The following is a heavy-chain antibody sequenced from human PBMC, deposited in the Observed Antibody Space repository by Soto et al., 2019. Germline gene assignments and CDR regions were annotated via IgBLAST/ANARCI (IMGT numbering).Heavy chain of an antibody. J-gene: IGHJ6*04. CDR3: ARLLTLEWHLDV. D-gene: IGHD3-3*01. Sequence: GASLKSSCKGSGDSFSSYWIGWVRQMPGKGLEWMGIIYPGDSDTRYSPSFQGQVTISADKSISTAYLQWSSLKASDAAMYYCARLLTLEWHLDVWGKGTTVTVSS. CDR1: GDSFSSYW. V-gene: IGHV5-51*01. CDR2: IYPGDSDT.